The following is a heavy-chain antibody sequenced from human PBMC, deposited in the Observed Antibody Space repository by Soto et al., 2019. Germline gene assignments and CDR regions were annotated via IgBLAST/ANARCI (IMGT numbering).Heavy chain of an antibody. CDR2: ISVTGSGT. Sequence: GGSLRLSCAASGFTFSSYDMSWVRQAPGKGLEYVSSISVTGSGTYYADSVKGRFTISRGNSKNTLYLQMNSLRVEDTAVYYCARTTTTKSRDYWGQGTLVTAPQ. D-gene: IGHD4-17*01. V-gene: IGHV3-23*01. CDR1: GFTFSSYD. CDR3: ARTTTTKSRDY. J-gene: IGHJ4*02.